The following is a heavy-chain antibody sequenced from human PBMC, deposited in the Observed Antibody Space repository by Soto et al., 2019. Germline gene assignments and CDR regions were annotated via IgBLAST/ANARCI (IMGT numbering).Heavy chain of an antibody. J-gene: IGHJ4*02. Sequence: GGSLRLSCAAYGFTFGSYSMSCVRQAAGRGMEWVLAISGSGGSTYYADSVKGGLTISRNNTKNTMYLQMNSLRAEDTAVYYCAKEVAARRGNYFDYWGQGTLVTVSS. CDR2: ISGSGGST. V-gene: IGHV3-23*01. CDR3: AKEVAARRGNYFDY. CDR1: GFTFGSYS. D-gene: IGHD6-25*01.